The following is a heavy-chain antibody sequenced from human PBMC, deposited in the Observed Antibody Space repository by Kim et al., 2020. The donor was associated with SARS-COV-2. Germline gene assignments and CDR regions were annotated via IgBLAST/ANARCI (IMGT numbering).Heavy chain of an antibody. Sequence: DPAKGQFTISRDNSKNTLYLQMNSLRAEDTAVYYCAKGDASSGYYYVVDYWGQGTLVTVSS. J-gene: IGHJ4*02. D-gene: IGHD3-22*01. CDR3: AKGDASSGYYYVVDY. V-gene: IGHV3-23*01.